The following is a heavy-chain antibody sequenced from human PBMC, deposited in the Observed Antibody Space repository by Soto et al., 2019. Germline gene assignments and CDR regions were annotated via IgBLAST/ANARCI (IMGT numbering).Heavy chain of an antibody. J-gene: IGHJ6*03. CDR1: GFTFSSYG. Sequence: GGSLRLSCAASGFTFSSYGMHWVRQAPGKGLEWVAVIWYDGSNKYYADSVKGRFTIPRGNSKNTLYLQMNSLRAEDTAVYYCARDPYSSSWYSFYYYMDVWGKGTTVTVSS. CDR3: ARDPYSSSWYSFYYYMDV. D-gene: IGHD6-13*01. V-gene: IGHV3-33*01. CDR2: IWYDGSNK.